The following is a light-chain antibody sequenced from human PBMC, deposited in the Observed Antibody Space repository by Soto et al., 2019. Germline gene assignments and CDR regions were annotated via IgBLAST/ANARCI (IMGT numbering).Light chain of an antibody. V-gene: IGKV4-1*01. J-gene: IGKJ1*01. CDR2: WAS. Sequence: DIVMTQSPDSLAVSLGERATINCRSSQSLLYSSNNKNYLTWYQHKPGQPPKLLIYWASTRESGVTDRFSGSGSGTDFTLTINSLQAEDVAVYYCPQYYFTPWPFGQGTKVDIK. CDR1: QSLLYSSNNKNY. CDR3: PQYYFTPWP.